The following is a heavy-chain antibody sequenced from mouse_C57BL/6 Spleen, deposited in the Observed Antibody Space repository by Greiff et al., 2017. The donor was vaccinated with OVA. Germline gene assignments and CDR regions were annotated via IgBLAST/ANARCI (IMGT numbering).Heavy chain of an antibody. V-gene: IGHV1-82*01. Sequence: VKLMESGPELVKPGASVKISCKASGYAFSSSWMNWVKQRPGKGLEWIGRIYPGDGDTNYNGKFKGKATLTADKSSSTAYMQLSSLTSEDSAVYFCASPYDYDWFAYWGQGTLVTVSA. D-gene: IGHD2-4*01. CDR2: IYPGDGDT. J-gene: IGHJ3*01. CDR1: GYAFSSSW. CDR3: ASPYDYDWFAY.